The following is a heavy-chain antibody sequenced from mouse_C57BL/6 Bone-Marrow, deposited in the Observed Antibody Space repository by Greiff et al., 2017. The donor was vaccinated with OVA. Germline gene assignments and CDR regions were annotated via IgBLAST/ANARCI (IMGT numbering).Heavy chain of an antibody. D-gene: IGHD1-1*01. CDR3: GSWDFAY. CDR2: IDPSDSYT. CDR1: GYTFTNYY. J-gene: IGHJ3*01. Sequence: QVQLQQPGAEFVKPGASVKLSCKASGYTFTNYYIQWIKQRPGQGLEWIGEIDPSDSYTNYNQKFKGKATLTVDTYSSTAYMQLSSLKSEDSAVYYCGSWDFAYWGQGTLVTVSA. V-gene: IGHV1-50*01.